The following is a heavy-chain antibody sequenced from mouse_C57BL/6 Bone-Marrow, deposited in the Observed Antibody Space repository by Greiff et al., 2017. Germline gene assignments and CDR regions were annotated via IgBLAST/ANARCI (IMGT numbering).Heavy chain of an antibody. D-gene: IGHD2-5*01. Sequence: EVKVVESGGGLVKPGGSLKLSCAASGFTFSSYTMSWVRQTPEKRLEWVATISGGGGNTYYPDSVKGRFTISRDNAKNTLYLQVSSLRSEDTALYDCARDHMDSNYPLFDYWGQGTTLTVSS. CDR1: GFTFSSYT. V-gene: IGHV5-9*01. CDR2: ISGGGGNT. J-gene: IGHJ2*01. CDR3: ARDHMDSNYPLFDY.